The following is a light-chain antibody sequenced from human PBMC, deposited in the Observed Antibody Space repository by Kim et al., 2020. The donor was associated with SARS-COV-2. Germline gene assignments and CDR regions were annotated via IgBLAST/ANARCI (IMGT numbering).Light chain of an antibody. CDR1: QDIMDF. V-gene: IGKV1-16*01. CDR2: GSS. CDR3: HHYGSYPPT. J-gene: IGKJ3*01. Sequence: VSVGVRVTITCPASQDIMDFVAWFRLTPEKAPESLIPGSSYFKPVVPSRFIGGVFGTKFTLTIYSLQPEDFATYYCHHYGSYPPTFGPGTKVDSK.